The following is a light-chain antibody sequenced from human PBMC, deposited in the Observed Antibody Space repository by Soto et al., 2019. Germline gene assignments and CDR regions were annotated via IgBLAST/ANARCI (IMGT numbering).Light chain of an antibody. Sequence: IVLTQSPGTLSVSPGERVILSCRASQTLRNKLAWYQQKPGQAPRLLIYGGFTRATGIPARFSGSGSGTEFTLTINRLQSEYFAIYYCQQHNAWPLTFGPGTKLDLK. CDR3: QQHNAWPLT. CDR2: GGF. V-gene: IGKV3-15*01. J-gene: IGKJ3*01. CDR1: QTLRNK.